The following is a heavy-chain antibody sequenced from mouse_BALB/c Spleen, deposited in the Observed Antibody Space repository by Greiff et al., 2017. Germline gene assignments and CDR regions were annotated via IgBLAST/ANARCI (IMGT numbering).Heavy chain of an antibody. J-gene: IGHJ2*01. D-gene: IGHD2-4*01. CDR1: GYTFTSYW. CDR3: ARAGLPFDD. V-gene: IGHV1-7*01. Sequence: VQLQQSGAELAKPGASVKMSCKASGYTFTSYWMHWVKQRPGQGLEWIGYINPSTGYTEYNQKFKDKATLTADKSSSTAYMQLSSLTSEDSAVYYCARAGLPFDDGGQGTTLTVSS. CDR2: INPSTGYT.